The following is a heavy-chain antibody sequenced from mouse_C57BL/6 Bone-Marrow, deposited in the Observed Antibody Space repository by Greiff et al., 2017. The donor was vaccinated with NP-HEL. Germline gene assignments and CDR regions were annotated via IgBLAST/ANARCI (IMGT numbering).Heavy chain of an antibody. D-gene: IGHD2-12*01. V-gene: IGHV1-42*01. CDR3: AREAYYSAY. CDR2: INPSTGGT. Sequence: VQLQQSGPELVKPGASVKISCKASGYSFTGYYMNWVKQSPEKSLEWIGEINPSTGGTTYNQKFKAKATLTVDKSSSTAYMQLKSLTSEDSAVYYCAREAYYSAYWGQGTLVTVSA. CDR1: GYSFTGYY. J-gene: IGHJ3*01.